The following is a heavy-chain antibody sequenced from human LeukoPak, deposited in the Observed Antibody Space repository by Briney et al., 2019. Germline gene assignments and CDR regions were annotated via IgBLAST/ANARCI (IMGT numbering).Heavy chain of an antibody. CDR2: INPNSGGT. CDR1: GYTFTGYY. D-gene: IGHD3-22*01. CDR3: ARTYYYDSSGYLG. V-gene: IGHV1-2*02. Sequence: ASVKVSCKASGYTFTGYYMHWVRQAPGQGLEWMGWINPNSGGTNYAQKFQGRVTMTRDTSISTGYMELSRLRSDDTAVYYRARTYYYDSSGYLGWGQGTLVTVSS. J-gene: IGHJ4*02.